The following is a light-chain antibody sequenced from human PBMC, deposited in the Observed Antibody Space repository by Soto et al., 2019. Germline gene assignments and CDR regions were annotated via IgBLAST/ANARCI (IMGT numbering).Light chain of an antibody. CDR3: QQYNNWPPRT. CDR1: QSISSS. CDR2: AAS. V-gene: IGKV1-NL1*01. Sequence: DIEMTQSPSSLSASVGETITITCRANQSISSSLNWFQHSPGQPPKLLLFAASNLHAGVPPRFSGSGSGTSFSLTISSLQSEDFAVYYCQQYNNWPPRTFGQGTKVDIK. J-gene: IGKJ1*01.